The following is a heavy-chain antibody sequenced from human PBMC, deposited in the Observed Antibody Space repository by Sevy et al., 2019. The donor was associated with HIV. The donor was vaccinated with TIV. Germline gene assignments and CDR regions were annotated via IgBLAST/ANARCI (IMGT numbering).Heavy chain of an antibody. CDR3: ARDAGYCSSTSCYRGDYFDY. D-gene: IGHD2-2*02. Sequence: GGYLRLSCAASGVTFSGNWMSWVRQAPGKGLEWVADIKEDGSEKYYVDSVKGRFTISRDNAKKSLYLQMNNLRAEDTALYYCARDAGYCSSTSCYRGDYFDYWGQGILVTVSS. CDR1: GVTFSGNW. CDR2: IKEDGSEK. V-gene: IGHV3-7*01. J-gene: IGHJ4*02.